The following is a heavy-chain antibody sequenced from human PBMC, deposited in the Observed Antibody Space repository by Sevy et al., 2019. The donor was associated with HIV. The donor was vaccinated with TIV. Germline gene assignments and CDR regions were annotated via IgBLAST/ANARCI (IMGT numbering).Heavy chain of an antibody. V-gene: IGHV3-9*01. D-gene: IGHD2-15*01. CDR3: GRAQGYCVINSCFGGSINAFDI. J-gene: IGHJ3*02. CDR2: ISWNSGAI. CDR1: GFTFSTYA. Sequence: GGSLRLSCAASGFTFSTYAMHWVRQAPGKGLEWVSGISWNSGAIGYADSVKGRFTISRDNAKNSLHLQMNSLRVEDTALYYCGRAQGYCVINSCFGGSINAFDIWGQGTMVTVSS.